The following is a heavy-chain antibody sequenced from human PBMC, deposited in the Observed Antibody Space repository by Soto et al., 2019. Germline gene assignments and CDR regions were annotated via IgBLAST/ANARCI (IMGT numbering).Heavy chain of an antibody. V-gene: IGHV3-23*01. J-gene: IGHJ4*02. CDR3: AKEPYYSCGRGAYFDY. D-gene: IGHD2-15*01. CDR1: GFTFSSRA. Sequence: SLRLSCGASGFTFSSRAMSWVRQAPGKGLEWVSAISASGGSTYYADSVKGRFIISSDNSKNTVYLQMHRLRAEDTAIYYCAKEPYYSCGRGAYFDYWGQGTMVTVSS. CDR2: ISASGGST.